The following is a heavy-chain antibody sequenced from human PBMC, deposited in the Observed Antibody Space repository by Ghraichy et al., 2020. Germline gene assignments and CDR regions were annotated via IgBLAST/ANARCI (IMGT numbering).Heavy chain of an antibody. J-gene: IGHJ3*02. V-gene: IGHV1-2*02. CDR3: ARYISELNGIALDAFDI. CDR2: INPNSGGT. CDR1: GYTFTGYY. D-gene: IGHD3-22*01. Sequence: ASVKVSCKASGYTFTGYYMHWVRQAPGQGLEWMGWINPNSGGTNYAQKFQGRVTMTRDTSISTAYMELSRLRSDDTAVYYCARYISELNGIALDAFDIWGQGTMVTVSS.